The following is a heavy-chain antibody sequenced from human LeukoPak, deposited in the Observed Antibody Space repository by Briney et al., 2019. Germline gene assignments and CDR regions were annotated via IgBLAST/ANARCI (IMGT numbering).Heavy chain of an antibody. CDR2: ISGNGGST. Sequence: GGSLRLSCVAPGFNFSSCAIHSVRQTPGKGLEYVSAISGNGGSTHYANSVKGRFTVSRDNPMSTLYLQMGSLRAEDMAVYYCARCVSCSNLDCYHALDIWGQGTMVTVSS. CDR3: ARCVSCSNLDCYHALDI. D-gene: IGHD2-21*02. V-gene: IGHV3-64*01. J-gene: IGHJ3*02. CDR1: GFNFSSCA.